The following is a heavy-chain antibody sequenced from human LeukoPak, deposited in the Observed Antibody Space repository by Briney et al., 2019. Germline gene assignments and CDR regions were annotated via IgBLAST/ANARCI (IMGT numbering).Heavy chain of an antibody. CDR3: AKDGLYSSNLLRPNSGWYYFDY. CDR2: ISYAGNYK. Sequence: GRSLRLSCASSGFTFNTYGMHWVRQAPGKGLEWVALISYAGNYKYYADSVKGRFTISRDNSKNTLYLQMNSLRAEDTAVYYCAKDGLYSSNLLRPNSGWYYFDYWGQGTLVTVSS. J-gene: IGHJ4*02. CDR1: GFTFNTYG. V-gene: IGHV3-30*18. D-gene: IGHD6-13*01.